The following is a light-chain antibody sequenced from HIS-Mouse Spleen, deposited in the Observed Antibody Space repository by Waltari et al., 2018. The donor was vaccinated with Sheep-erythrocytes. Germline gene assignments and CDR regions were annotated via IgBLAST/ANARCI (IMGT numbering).Light chain of an antibody. CDR1: SSNIGRNA. CDR3: AAWDDSLNGYV. J-gene: IGLJ1*01. Sequence: QSVLTQPPSASGTTGQRVTISCSGSSSNIGRNALNWYQQLPGTAPKLLIFSNNQRPSGVPDRFSGSKSGTSASLAISGLQSEDEADYYCAAWDDSLNGYVFGTGTKVTVL. V-gene: IGLV1-44*01. CDR2: SNN.